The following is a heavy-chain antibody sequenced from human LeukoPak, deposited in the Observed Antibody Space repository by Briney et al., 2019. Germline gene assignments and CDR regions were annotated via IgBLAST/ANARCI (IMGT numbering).Heavy chain of an antibody. D-gene: IGHD2-21*02. J-gene: IGHJ5*02. Sequence: ASVKVPCKASGYTFTSFGIAWVRQAPGQGLEWVGWMNPNSGNTGYAQKFQGRVTMTRNTSISTAYMELSSLRSEDTAVYYCARGRDIVVVTATELNWFDPWGQGTLVTVSS. V-gene: IGHV1-8*01. CDR3: ARGRDIVVVTATELNWFDP. CDR2: MNPNSGNT. CDR1: GYTFTSFG.